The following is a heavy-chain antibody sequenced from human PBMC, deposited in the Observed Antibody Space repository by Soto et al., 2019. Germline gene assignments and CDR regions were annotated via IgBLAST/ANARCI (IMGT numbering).Heavy chain of an antibody. V-gene: IGHV3-21*01. CDR2: ISSSSSYI. D-gene: IGHD3-10*01. CDR1: GFTFSSYS. J-gene: IGHJ3*02. CDR3: ARSLRITMVRGVTPDAFDI. Sequence: EVQLVESGGGLVKPGGSLRLSCAASGFTFSSYSMNWVRQAPGKGLEWVSSISSSSSYIYYADSVKGRFTISRDNAKNSLYLQMNSLGAEDTAVYYCARSLRITMVRGVTPDAFDIWGQGTMVTVSS.